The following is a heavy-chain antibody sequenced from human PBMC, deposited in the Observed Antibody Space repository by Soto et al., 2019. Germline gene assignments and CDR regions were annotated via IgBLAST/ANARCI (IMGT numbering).Heavy chain of an antibody. D-gene: IGHD3-10*01. V-gene: IGHV1-69*01. CDR1: GGTFSSYA. CDR3: ASMVRRVISSPDYYYGMDV. J-gene: IGHJ6*02. CDR2: IIPNFGTA. Sequence: QVQLVQSGAEVKKPGSSVKVSCKASGGTFSSYAISWVRQAPGHGLEWMGGIIPNFGTANYAQTFQGRVTITADETTSTADMDVSSLRSEDTAVYYCASMVRRVISSPDYYYGMDVWGQGTTVTVSS.